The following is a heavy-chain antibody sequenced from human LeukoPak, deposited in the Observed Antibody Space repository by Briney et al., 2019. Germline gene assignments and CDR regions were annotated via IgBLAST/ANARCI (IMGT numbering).Heavy chain of an antibody. CDR1: GYTFTGYY. Sequence: ASVKVSCKASGYTFTGYYMHWVRQAPGQGLERMGWINPNSGGTNYAQKFQGRVTMTRDTSISTAHMELSRLRSDDTAVYYCARNGYSSGWYFHYYYYMDVWGKGTTVTISS. CDR3: ARNGYSSGWYFHYYYYMDV. CDR2: INPNSGGT. J-gene: IGHJ6*03. D-gene: IGHD6-19*01. V-gene: IGHV1-2*02.